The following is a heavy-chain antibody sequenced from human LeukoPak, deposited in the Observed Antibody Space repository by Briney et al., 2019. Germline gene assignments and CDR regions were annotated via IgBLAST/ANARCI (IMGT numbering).Heavy chain of an antibody. CDR2: ISYDGSNK. V-gene: IGHV3-30-3*01. Sequence: GGSLRLSCAASGFTFSSYAMHWVRQAPGKGLEWVAVISYDGSNKYYADSVKGRFTISRDNSKNTLYLQMNSLRAEDTAVYYCAREESSTSRYYFDYWGQGTLVTVSS. CDR3: AREESSTSRYYFDY. D-gene: IGHD2-2*01. J-gene: IGHJ4*02. CDR1: GFTFSSYA.